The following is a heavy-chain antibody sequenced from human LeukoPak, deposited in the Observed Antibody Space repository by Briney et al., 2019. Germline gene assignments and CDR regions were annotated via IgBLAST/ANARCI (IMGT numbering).Heavy chain of an antibody. V-gene: IGHV3-23*01. J-gene: IGHJ4*02. CDR3: AKDIQTWPRFPDY. D-gene: IGHD5-12*01. Sequence: GGSLRLSCSASGFSFGTYAMSWVRQAPGKGLEWVSGISDSGSTAFYADSVKGQFTSSRDNPKSTLYLQMNSLRAEDTAVYYCAKDIQTWPRFPDYWGQGTLVTVSS. CDR2: ISDSGSTA. CDR1: GFSFGTYA.